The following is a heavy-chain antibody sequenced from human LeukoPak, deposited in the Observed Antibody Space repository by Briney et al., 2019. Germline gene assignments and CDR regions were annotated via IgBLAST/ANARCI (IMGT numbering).Heavy chain of an antibody. V-gene: IGHV3-23*01. Sequence: GGSLRLSCAASGFTFSSYAMSWVRQAPGKGLEWVSAISGSGGSTYYADSVKGRFTISRDNSKNTLYLQMNSLRAEDTAVYYCAKGAYYYDSSGYLGLDYWGQGTLVTVSS. D-gene: IGHD3-22*01. J-gene: IGHJ4*02. CDR2: ISGSGGST. CDR1: GFTFSSYA. CDR3: AKGAYYYDSSGYLGLDY.